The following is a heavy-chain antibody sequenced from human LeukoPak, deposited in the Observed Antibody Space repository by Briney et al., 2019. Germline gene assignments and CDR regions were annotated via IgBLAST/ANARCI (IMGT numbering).Heavy chain of an antibody. D-gene: IGHD5-18*01. CDR2: IYISGTT. J-gene: IGHJ6*03. Sequence: SQTLSLTCIVSGGSVSSGSYYWTWIRQTAGKGLEWIGRIYISGTTNYNPSLNSRVTISLDKSKNQFSLGLTSVSAADTAVYYCARGRTADYYQYYMDVWGKGTTVTVSS. CDR3: ARGRTADYYQYYMDV. V-gene: IGHV4-61*02. CDR1: GGSVSSGSYY.